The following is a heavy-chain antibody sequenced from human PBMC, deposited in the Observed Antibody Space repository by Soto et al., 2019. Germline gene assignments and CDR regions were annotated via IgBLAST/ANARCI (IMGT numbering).Heavy chain of an antibody. CDR3: VRDTLPVMVAVECAFDI. D-gene: IGHD2-15*01. V-gene: IGHV3-9*01. CDR1: GFDLNYFA. CDR2: ISWNGGDV. J-gene: IGHJ3*02. Sequence: EVQLVESGGGLLQPCGSLRLSCAASGFDLNYFALHWVRQVAGKGLEWVSGISWNGGDVAYADSVKGRFTISRDNARKSLYLQMNSLRPDDTAMYFCVRDTLPVMVAVECAFDIWGQGTMVSVSA.